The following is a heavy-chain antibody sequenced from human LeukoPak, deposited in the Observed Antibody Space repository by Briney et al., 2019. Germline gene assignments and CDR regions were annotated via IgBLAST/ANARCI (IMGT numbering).Heavy chain of an antibody. J-gene: IGHJ5*02. CDR2: IKQDGSEK. V-gene: IGHV3-7*01. CDR3: AAVYCGGGSCYDSRGWFDP. CDR1: GFTISTYW. Sequence: GGSLRLSCAASGFTISTYWMSWVRQAPGRGLEWVANIKQDGSEKFYVDSVKGRFTISRDNAKNSLYLQMNGLRAEDTAVYYCAAVYCGGGSCYDSRGWFDPWGQGTLVTVSS. D-gene: IGHD2-15*01.